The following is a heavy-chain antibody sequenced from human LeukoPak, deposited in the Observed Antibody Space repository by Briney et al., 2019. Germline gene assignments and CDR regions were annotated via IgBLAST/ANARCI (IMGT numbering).Heavy chain of an antibody. CDR3: ARAMKDGYSSSWYPFDY. Sequence: GGSLRLSCAASGFTFSSYGMHWVRQAPGKGLEWVAVISYDGSNKYYADSVKGRFTISRDNSKNTLYLQMNSLRAEDTAVYYCARAMKDGYSSSWYPFDYWGQGTLVTVSS. CDR1: GFTFSSYG. CDR2: ISYDGSNK. D-gene: IGHD6-13*01. V-gene: IGHV3-30*03. J-gene: IGHJ4*02.